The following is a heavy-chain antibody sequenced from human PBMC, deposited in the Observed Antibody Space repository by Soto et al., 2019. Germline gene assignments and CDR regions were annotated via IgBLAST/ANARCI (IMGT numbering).Heavy chain of an antibody. CDR3: AKSPSYYDSSGYSHFDY. J-gene: IGHJ4*01. Sequence: HPVGSLRLSCAASGFAFDHFAMHWVRQAPGKGLEWVSGISWNSGTTGYADSVKGRFTISRDNAQSSLYLQMNFLRAEDTALYYCAKSPSYYDSSGYSHFDYWGQGTLVTVSS. V-gene: IGHV3-9*01. CDR1: GFAFDHFA. CDR2: ISWNSGTT. D-gene: IGHD3-22*01.